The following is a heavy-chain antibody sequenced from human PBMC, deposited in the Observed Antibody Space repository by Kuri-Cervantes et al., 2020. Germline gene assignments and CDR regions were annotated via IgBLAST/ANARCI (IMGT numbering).Heavy chain of an antibody. CDR2: IYYSGST. J-gene: IGHJ5*02. CDR1: GGSISSYY. Sequence: SETLSLTCTVSGGSISSYYWSWIRQPPGKGLEWIGYIYYSGSTNYNPSLKSRVTISVDTSKNQFSLTLSPVTAADTAVYYCARDRGEYLEGILGNWFDPWGQGTLVTVSS. V-gene: IGHV4-59*01. D-gene: IGHD4-17*01. CDR3: ARDRGEYLEGILGNWFDP.